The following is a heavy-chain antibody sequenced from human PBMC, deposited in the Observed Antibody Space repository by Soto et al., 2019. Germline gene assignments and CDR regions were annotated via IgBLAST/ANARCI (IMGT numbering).Heavy chain of an antibody. V-gene: IGHV4-4*02. CDR3: ARRPNIGYLIEY. Sequence: SETRSLTCAVSGDSVTSNVWCSWARQPPGKGLEWIGEAYHNGLTDYNPSLKSRVTMSVNTSKQEFSLKMTSFTAKDTGVYYCARRPNIGYLIEYWGQGTQVTVSS. CDR2: AYHNGLT. J-gene: IGHJ4*02. CDR1: GDSVTSNVW. D-gene: IGHD3-22*01.